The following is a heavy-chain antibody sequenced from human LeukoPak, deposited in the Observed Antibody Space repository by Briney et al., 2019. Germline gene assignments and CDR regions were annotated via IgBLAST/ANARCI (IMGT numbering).Heavy chain of an antibody. D-gene: IGHD6-6*01. J-gene: IGHJ5*02. CDR1: GYTFTGYY. Sequence: ASVKVSCKASGYTFTGYYMHWVRQAPGQGLEWMGWINPNSGGTNYAQKFQGRVTMTRDTSISTAYMELSRLRSDDTAVYYCAREIDSSSSMAPGSLLRFDPWGQGTLVTVSS. CDR2: INPNSGGT. CDR3: AREIDSSSSMAPGSLLRFDP. V-gene: IGHV1-2*02.